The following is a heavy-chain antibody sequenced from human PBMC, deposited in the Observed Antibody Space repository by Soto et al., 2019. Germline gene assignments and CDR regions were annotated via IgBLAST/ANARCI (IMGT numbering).Heavy chain of an antibody. CDR1: GFTFNIYG. CDR3: AKDQASGQGSFDS. J-gene: IGHJ4*02. Sequence: LRLSCASSGFTFNIYGMHWVRQAPDKGLEWVALISYDGSNQYYADSVKGRFTISRDNSKNTLFLQMNSLRADDTAVYYCAKDQASGQGSFDSWGQGTLVTVSS. CDR2: ISYDGSNQ. V-gene: IGHV3-30*18.